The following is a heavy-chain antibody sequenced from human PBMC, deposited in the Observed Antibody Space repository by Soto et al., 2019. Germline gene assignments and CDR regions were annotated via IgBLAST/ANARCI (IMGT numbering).Heavy chain of an antibody. Sequence: GGSLRLSCAPSGFTFSNYWMSWVRQAPGQGLEWVASIKQDGSVKHYVDSVKGRFTISRDNAEKSLHLQMNSLRAEDTAVYYCAKLRGEYTVFDYWGKGDRVTVSS. CDR3: AKLRGEYTVFDY. CDR1: GFTFSNYW. D-gene: IGHD4-17*01. J-gene: IGHJ4*02. CDR2: IKQDGSVK. V-gene: IGHV3-7*03.